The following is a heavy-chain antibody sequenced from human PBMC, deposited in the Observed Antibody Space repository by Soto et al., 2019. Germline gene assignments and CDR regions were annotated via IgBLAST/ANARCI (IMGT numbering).Heavy chain of an antibody. CDR2: IYYSGST. CDR3: ARESADDSSGYYGTRGAFDI. V-gene: IGHV4-31*03. Sequence: SETLSLTCTVSGGSISSGGYYWSWIRQHPGKGLEWIGYIYYSGSTYYNPSLKSRVTISVDTSKNQFSLKLSSVTAADTAVYYCARESADDSSGYYGTRGAFDICGQGTMVTVSS. CDR1: GGSISSGGYY. D-gene: IGHD3-22*01. J-gene: IGHJ3*02.